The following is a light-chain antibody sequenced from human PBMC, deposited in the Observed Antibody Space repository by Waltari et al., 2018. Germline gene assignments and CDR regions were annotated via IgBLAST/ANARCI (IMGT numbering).Light chain of an antibody. Sequence: DIVMTQSPLSLPVTPGEPASISCRSSQSLLHSNGYNYLDWYRQKPGQSPQLLIYLGSNRASGVPDRFSGSGSGTDFTLKISRVEAEDVGLYYCMQALQSPFTFGPGTKVDIK. CDR1: QSLLHSNGYNY. J-gene: IGKJ3*01. CDR2: LGS. CDR3: MQALQSPFT. V-gene: IGKV2-28*01.